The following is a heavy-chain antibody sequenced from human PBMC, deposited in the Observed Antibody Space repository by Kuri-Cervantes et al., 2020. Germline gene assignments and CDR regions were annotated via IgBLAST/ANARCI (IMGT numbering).Heavy chain of an antibody. V-gene: IGHV3-30*18. CDR3: AKDHGSSWNYYYFDY. Sequence: GESLKISCAASGFTFSSYGMHWVRQAPGKGLEWVAVISYDGSNKYYADSVKGRFTNSRDNSKNTLYLQMNSLRAEDTAVYYCAKDHGSSWNYYYFDYWGQGTLVTVSS. CDR2: ISYDGSNK. CDR1: GFTFSSYG. D-gene: IGHD6-13*01. J-gene: IGHJ4*02.